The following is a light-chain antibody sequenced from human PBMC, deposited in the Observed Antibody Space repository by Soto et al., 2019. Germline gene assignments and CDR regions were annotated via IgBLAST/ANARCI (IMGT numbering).Light chain of an antibody. V-gene: IGKV1-5*03. CDR3: QQYNSYSYT. Sequence: DIQMTQSPSTLSASVGDRVTITCRASQSISTWLAWYQQKPGKAPNLLIYKASNLESRVPSRFSGSGSGTEFTLTISSLQPDDFATYYYQQYNSYSYTFGQGTKLEIK. CDR2: KAS. J-gene: IGKJ2*01. CDR1: QSISTW.